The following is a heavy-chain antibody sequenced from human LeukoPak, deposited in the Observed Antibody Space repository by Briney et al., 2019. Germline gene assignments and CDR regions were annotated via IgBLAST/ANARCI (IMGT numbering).Heavy chain of an antibody. CDR1: GGSISSSSYY. V-gene: IGHV4-39*01. D-gene: IGHD2-15*01. Sequence: SETLSLTCTVSGGSISSSSYYWGWIRQPPGKGLEWIGSIYYSGSTHYNPSLKSRVTISVDTSKNQFSLKLSSVTAADTAVYYCASRPVVAAVNWFDPWGQGTLVTVSS. CDR3: ASRPVVAAVNWFDP. J-gene: IGHJ5*02. CDR2: IYYSGST.